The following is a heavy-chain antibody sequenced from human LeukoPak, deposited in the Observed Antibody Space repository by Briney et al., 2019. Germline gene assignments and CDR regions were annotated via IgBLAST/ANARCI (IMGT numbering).Heavy chain of an antibody. Sequence: ASVKVSCKASGYTFTGYYMHWVRQAPGQGLEWMGWINPNSGGTNYAQKFQGRVTMTRDTSISTAYMELSRLRSDDTAEYSSPTDRMYDPSSCPGNWGQGTLVTVSS. D-gene: IGHD6-13*01. V-gene: IGHV1-2*02. CDR1: GYTFTGYY. CDR3: PTDRMYDPSSCPGN. CDR2: INPNSGGT. J-gene: IGHJ1*01.